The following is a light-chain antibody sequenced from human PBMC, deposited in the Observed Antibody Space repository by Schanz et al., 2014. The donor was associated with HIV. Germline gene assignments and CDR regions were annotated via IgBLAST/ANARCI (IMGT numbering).Light chain of an antibody. CDR2: DVT. CDR1: SSDVGGYNY. Sequence: QSVLTQPPSASGSPGQSVTISCTGTSSDVGGYNYVSWYQQHPGRAPRLLVYDVTYRPSGVSNRFSGSKSGNTASLTISGLQPEDEADYYCNSYSHSNTYVFGSGTKLTVL. CDR3: NSYSHSNTYV. V-gene: IGLV2-14*03. J-gene: IGLJ1*01.